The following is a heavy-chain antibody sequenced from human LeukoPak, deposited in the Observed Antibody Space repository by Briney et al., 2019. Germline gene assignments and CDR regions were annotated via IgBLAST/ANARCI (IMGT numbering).Heavy chain of an antibody. J-gene: IGHJ3*01. CDR3: ARQAESGSYFSDAFDF. CDR1: GFTFSRYW. V-gene: IGHV3-7*01. D-gene: IGHD3-10*01. Sequence: PGGSLRLSCAASGFTFSRYWMSWVRQAPGKGLEWVANIKHDGSEKYYLDSVKGRFTISRDNAKNSLYLQMNSLRAEDTAVYYCARQAESGSYFSDAFDFWGQGTMVTVSS. CDR2: IKHDGSEK.